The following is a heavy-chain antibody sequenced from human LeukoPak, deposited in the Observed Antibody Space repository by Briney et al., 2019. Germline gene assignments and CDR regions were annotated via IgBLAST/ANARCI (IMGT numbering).Heavy chain of an antibody. CDR1: GYTFTSYY. V-gene: IGHV1-46*01. CDR3: ARGSSGWSNIDY. D-gene: IGHD6-19*01. Sequence: GASVKVSCKASGYTFTSYYMHWVRQAPGQGLEWMGIINPSGGSTRYAQKFQGRVTMTRDTSTSTVYMWLSSLRSEATGVYYCARGSSGWSNIDYWGQGTLVTVSS. CDR2: INPSGGST. J-gene: IGHJ4*02.